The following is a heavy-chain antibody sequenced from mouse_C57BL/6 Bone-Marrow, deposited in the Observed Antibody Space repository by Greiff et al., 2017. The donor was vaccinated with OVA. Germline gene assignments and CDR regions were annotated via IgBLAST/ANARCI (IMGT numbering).Heavy chain of an antibody. D-gene: IGHD1-1*01. J-gene: IGHJ2*01. V-gene: IGHV2-2*01. CDR2: IWSGGST. Sequence: QVQLKQSGPGLVQPSQSLSITCTVSGFSLTSYGVHWVRQSPGKGLEWLGVIWSGGSTDYNAAFISRLSISKDKSKSQVFFKMNRLQADDTAIYYGARNYYGSSDYWGQGTTLTVSS. CDR3: ARNYYGSSDY. CDR1: GFSLTSYG.